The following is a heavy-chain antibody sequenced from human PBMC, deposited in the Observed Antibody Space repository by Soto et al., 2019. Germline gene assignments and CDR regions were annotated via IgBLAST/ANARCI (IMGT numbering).Heavy chain of an antibody. CDR3: AKDRWKGGSSSSGLDY. CDR2: IGGSDGGT. D-gene: IGHD2-15*01. Sequence: HPGGSLRLSCGASGFTFSTYTMTWVRQAPGKGLEWVSSIGGSDGGTYYADSVRGRFTISRDDSKNTLSLQMNNLRAEDTALYYCAKDRWKGGSSSSGLDYWGRGTLVTVSS. V-gene: IGHV3-23*01. CDR1: GFTFSTYT. J-gene: IGHJ4*02.